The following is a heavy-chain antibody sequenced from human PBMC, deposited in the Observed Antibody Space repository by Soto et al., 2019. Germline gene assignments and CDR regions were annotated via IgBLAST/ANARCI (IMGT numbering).Heavy chain of an antibody. CDR3: ARGNRAFDV. V-gene: IGHV3-72*01. CDR2: IRNKANSYTT. Sequence: EVQLVQSGGGLVQPGGSLRLSCAASGFSFSDYYMDWVRQAPEKGLEWVGRIRNKANSYTTEYAASVKGRLTISRDDSKNSLYLQMNSLETEDTAMYYCARGNRAFDVWGQGTMVTVSS. CDR1: GFSFSDYY. J-gene: IGHJ3*01.